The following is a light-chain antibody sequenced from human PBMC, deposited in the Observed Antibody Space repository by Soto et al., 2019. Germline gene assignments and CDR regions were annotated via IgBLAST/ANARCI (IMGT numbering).Light chain of an antibody. CDR2: GAS. Sequence: EIVMTQSPATLYVSPGERATLSCSASQSVSSNLAWYQQKPGQAPRLLIYGASTRATGIPARFSGSGSGTEFPLTISSLQSEDFSVYYCQQYNNWPYTFGQGTKLQI. CDR1: QSVSSN. CDR3: QQYNNWPYT. J-gene: IGKJ2*01. V-gene: IGKV3-15*01.